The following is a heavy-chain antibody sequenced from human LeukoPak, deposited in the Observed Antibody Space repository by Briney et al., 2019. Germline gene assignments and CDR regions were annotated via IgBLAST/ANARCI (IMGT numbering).Heavy chain of an antibody. CDR3: ARTIEMATISYFDY. D-gene: IGHD5-24*01. CDR2: IKQDGSEK. CDR1: GFTFSSYW. J-gene: IGHJ4*02. Sequence: GGSLRLSCAASGFTFSSYWMTWVRQAPGKGLEWVANIKQDGSEKYYVDSVKGRFTISRDNAKNSLYLQMNSLRAGDTAVYYCARTIEMATISYFDYWGQGTLVTVSS. V-gene: IGHV3-7*01.